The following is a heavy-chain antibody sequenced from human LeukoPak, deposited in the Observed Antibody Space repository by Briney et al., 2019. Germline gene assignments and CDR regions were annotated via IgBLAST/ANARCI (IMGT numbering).Heavy chain of an antibody. Sequence: PGGSLRLSCTASDFSFSNYWMTWLRQAPGKGLEWVANIRGDESRKYYLDSVTGRFTISRDNAKNSLYLQMNSLRAEDTAVYYCARGPRNYYDSSGYPPVAEYFQHWGQGTLVTVSS. CDR2: IRGDESRK. J-gene: IGHJ1*01. CDR1: DFSFSNYW. D-gene: IGHD3-22*01. V-gene: IGHV3-7*01. CDR3: ARGPRNYYDSSGYPPVAEYFQH.